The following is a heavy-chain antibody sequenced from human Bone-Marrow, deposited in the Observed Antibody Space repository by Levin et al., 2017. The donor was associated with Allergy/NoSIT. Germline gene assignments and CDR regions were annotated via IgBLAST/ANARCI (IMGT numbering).Heavy chain of an antibody. CDR1: GYTFNIYG. CDR2: INNENGNT. V-gene: IGHV1-18*01. J-gene: IGHJ4*02. D-gene: IGHD5-18*01. Sequence: ASVKVSCKASGYTFNIYGIDWVRQAPGLGLEWLGWINNENGNTNYAQKFQDRVTVTTDTSTNTAYMELRSLRSDDTAVYFCARDWGTRDTPMGSPTVVDFWGQGTLVTVSS. CDR3: ARDWGTRDTPMGSPTVVDF.